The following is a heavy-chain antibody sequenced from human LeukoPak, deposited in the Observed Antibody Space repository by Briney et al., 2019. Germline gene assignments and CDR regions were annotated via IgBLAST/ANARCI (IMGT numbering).Heavy chain of an antibody. CDR3: ARYCSGGSCFDY. J-gene: IGHJ4*02. V-gene: IGHV3-7*04. Sequence: GGSLRLSCAASGFTFSTYWMSWVRQAPGKGLEWVANMNQDGSEKYYVDSVKGRFTIPRDNAKNSLYLQMNSLRAEDTAVYYCARYCSGGSCFDYWGQGTLVTVSS. CDR1: GFTFSTYW. D-gene: IGHD2-15*01. CDR2: MNQDGSEK.